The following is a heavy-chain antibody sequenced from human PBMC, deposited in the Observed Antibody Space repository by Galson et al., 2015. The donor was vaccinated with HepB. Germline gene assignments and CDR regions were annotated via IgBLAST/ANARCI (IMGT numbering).Heavy chain of an antibody. D-gene: IGHD3/OR15-3a*01. V-gene: IGHV3-11*06. CDR1: GFSFSNYY. CDR2: ISSSSSYT. J-gene: IGHJ4*02. CDR3: ARLDYVPGDPFDY. Sequence: SLRLSCAASGFSFSNYYMSWIRQAPGKELEWLSYISSSSSYTKYAESAKGRFTISRDNAKNSLYLQMNSLRAEDTAVYYCARLDYVPGDPFDYWGQGTLVTVSS.